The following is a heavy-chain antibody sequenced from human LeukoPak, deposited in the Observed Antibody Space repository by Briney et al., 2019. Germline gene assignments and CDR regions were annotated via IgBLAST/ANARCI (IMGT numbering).Heavy chain of an antibody. CDR1: GFTFSSYE. V-gene: IGHV3-48*03. Sequence: GGSLRLSCSASGFTFSSYEMNWVRQAPGKGLEWISYITGSGDTIYYADSVKGRFTISRDNSKNTLYLQMNSLRAEDTAVYYCAKAQNYYDSSGLGDYWGQGTLVTVSS. CDR2: ITGSGDTI. D-gene: IGHD3-22*01. CDR3: AKAQNYYDSSGLGDY. J-gene: IGHJ4*02.